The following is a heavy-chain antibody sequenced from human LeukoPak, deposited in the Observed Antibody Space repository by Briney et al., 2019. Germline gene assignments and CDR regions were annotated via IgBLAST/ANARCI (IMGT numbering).Heavy chain of an antibody. CDR1: GYTYTSYY. J-gene: IGHJ4*02. CDR3: ARVSVAMGAPDFDY. V-gene: IGHV1-46*01. Sequence: GASVKVSCKASGYTYTSYYMHWVRQAPGQGLEWMGIVNPSGGSTSYAQKFQGRVTMTRDMSTSTVYMELSSLRSEDTAVYYCARVSVAMGAPDFDYWGQGTLVTVSS. D-gene: IGHD1-26*01. CDR2: VNPSGGST.